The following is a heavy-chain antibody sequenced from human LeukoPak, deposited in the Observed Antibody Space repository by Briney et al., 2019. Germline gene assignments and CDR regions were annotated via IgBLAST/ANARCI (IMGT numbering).Heavy chain of an antibody. Sequence: GRSLRLSCAASGFTFSSYAMHWVRQAPGKGLEWVAFISYDGSNKYYADSVKGRFTISRDNSKNTLNLQMNSLRAEDTAVYYCVRDPYSSSSVGFYYWGQGTLVTVSS. CDR3: VRDPYSSSSVGFYY. CDR1: GFTFSSYA. J-gene: IGHJ4*02. CDR2: ISYDGSNK. D-gene: IGHD6-6*01. V-gene: IGHV3-30*03.